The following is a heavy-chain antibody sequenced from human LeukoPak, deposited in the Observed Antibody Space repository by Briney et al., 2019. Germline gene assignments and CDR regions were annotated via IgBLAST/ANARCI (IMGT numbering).Heavy chain of an antibody. J-gene: IGHJ4*02. CDR1: GFTFSSYA. CDR2: ISGSGGST. CDR3: AKDAPHYYDSTYNIDY. D-gene: IGHD3-22*01. Sequence: PGGSLRLSCAASGFTFSSYAMSWVRQAPGKGLEWVSAISGSGGSTYYADSVKGRFTISRDNSKNTLYLQMNSLRAEDMAVYYCAKDAPHYYDSTYNIDYWGQGTLVTVSS. V-gene: IGHV3-23*01.